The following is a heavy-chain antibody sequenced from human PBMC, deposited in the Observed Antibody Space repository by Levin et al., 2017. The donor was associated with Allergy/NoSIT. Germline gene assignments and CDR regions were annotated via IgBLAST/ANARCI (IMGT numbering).Heavy chain of an antibody. V-gene: IGHV3-53*01. CDR2: IYSGGST. CDR3: ARGIQLTYGMDV. CDR1: GFTISSNY. Sequence: GGSLRLSCAASGFTISSNYMSWVRQAPWKGLEWVSVIYSGGSTYYADSVKGRFTISRDNSKNTLYLQMNSLRAEDTAVYYCARGIQLTYGMDVWGQGTTVTVSS. D-gene: IGHD5-18*01. J-gene: IGHJ6*02.